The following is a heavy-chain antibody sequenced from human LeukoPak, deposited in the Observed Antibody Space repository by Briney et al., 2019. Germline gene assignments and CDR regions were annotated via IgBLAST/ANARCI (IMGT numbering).Heavy chain of an antibody. CDR3: ARDPADGYLDY. V-gene: IGHV3-30-3*01. J-gene: IGHJ4*02. CDR2: ISYDGSNK. CDR1: GFTFSSYA. D-gene: IGHD5-24*01. Sequence: PGGSLRLSCAASGFTFSSYAMHWVRQAPGKGLEWVAVISYDGSNKYYADSVKGRFTISRDNSKNTLYLQMNSLRAEDTAVYYCARDPADGYLDYWGQGTLVTVSS.